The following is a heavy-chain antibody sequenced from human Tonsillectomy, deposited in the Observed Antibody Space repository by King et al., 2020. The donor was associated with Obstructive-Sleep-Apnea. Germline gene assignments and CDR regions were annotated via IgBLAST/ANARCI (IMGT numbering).Heavy chain of an antibody. Sequence: QLVQSGAEVKKPGASVKVSCKASGYTFTGYSMHWVRQAPGQGLEWRGWINPHSGFTKYEQRFKGRVTMTRDTSISTAYMELSRLRSDDTAVYYCARDLDTVVVPAAGDYWGQGTLVTVSS. D-gene: IGHD2-2*03. V-gene: IGHV1-2*02. J-gene: IGHJ4*02. CDR2: INPHSGFT. CDR1: GYTFTGYS. CDR3: ARDLDTVVVPAAGDY.